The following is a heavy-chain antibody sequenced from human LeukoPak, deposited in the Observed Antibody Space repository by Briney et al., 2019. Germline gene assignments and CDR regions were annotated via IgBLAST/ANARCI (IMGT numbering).Heavy chain of an antibody. CDR3: ARHSRSSIFGVVMAVSY. V-gene: IGHV4-61*02. CDR1: GGSISSGSYY. D-gene: IGHD3-3*01. Sequence: SETLSPICTVSGGSISSGSYYWSWIRQPAGKGLEWIGRIYTSGSTNYNPSLKSRVTISVDTSKNQFSLKLSSVTAADTAVYYCARHSRSSIFGVVMAVSYWGQGTLVTVSS. J-gene: IGHJ4*02. CDR2: IYTSGST.